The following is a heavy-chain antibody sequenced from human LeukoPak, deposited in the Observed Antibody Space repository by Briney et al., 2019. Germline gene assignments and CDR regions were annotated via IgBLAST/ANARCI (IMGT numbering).Heavy chain of an antibody. CDR2: IKGDGSDN. CDR3: ARVGDSSSWPIDY. D-gene: IGHD6-13*01. J-gene: IGHJ4*02. CDR1: GFIFSNYW. V-gene: IGHV3-7*01. Sequence: GGSLRLSCAASGFIFSNYWISWVRQAPGKGLEWVANIKGDGSDNYYADSVKGRFTSSRDNAKNSLFLQMNSLRAEDTAVYYCARVGDSSSWPIDYWGQGTLVTVSS.